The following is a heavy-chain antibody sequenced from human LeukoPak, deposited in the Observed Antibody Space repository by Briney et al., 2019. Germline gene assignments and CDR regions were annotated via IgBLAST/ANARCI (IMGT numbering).Heavy chain of an antibody. Sequence: PSETLSLTCTVSGGSINNYYWSWIRQPPGKGLEWIGYIYYRGNTNYNPSLKSRVTISVDTSKNQFSLKLSSVTAADTAVYYCARRYSYGYYDYWGQGTLVTVSS. V-gene: IGHV4-59*01. CDR1: GGSINNYY. D-gene: IGHD5-18*01. CDR2: IYYRGNT. J-gene: IGHJ4*02. CDR3: ARRYSYGYYDY.